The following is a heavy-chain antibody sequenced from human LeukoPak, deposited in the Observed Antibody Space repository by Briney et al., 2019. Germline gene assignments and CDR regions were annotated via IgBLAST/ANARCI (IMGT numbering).Heavy chain of an antibody. CDR1: GFTFSSYA. V-gene: IGHV3-23*01. Sequence: GGPLRLSCAASGFTFSSYAMSWVRQAPGKGLEWVSAISGSGGSTYYADSVKGRFTISRDNSKNTLYLQMNSLRAEETAVYYCATPLGYCSGGSCYDTGAYWGQGTLVTVSS. D-gene: IGHD2-15*01. CDR3: ATPLGYCSGGSCYDTGAY. J-gene: IGHJ4*02. CDR2: ISGSGGST.